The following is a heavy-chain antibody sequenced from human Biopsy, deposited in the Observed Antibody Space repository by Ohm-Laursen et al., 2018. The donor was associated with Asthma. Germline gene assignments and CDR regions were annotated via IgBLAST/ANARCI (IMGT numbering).Heavy chain of an antibody. CDR1: GYTFTGYY. J-gene: IGHJ4*02. Sequence: ASVKVSCKASGYTFTGYYIHWVRQAPGQGLEWMGRINPKTGDTDYAQKFQGSVTMTRDTSISTAYMGLSRLRSDDSALYYCARGRMYVCYGGTCYSDAFDYWGQGTLVTVSS. D-gene: IGHD2-15*01. CDR2: INPKTGDT. CDR3: ARGRMYVCYGGTCYSDAFDY. V-gene: IGHV1-2*06.